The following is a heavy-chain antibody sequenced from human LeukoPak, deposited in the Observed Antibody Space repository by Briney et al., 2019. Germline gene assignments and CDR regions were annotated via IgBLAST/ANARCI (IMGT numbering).Heavy chain of an antibody. CDR2: IYYSGST. Sequence: SETLSLTCTVSGGSISSSSYYWGWIRQPPGKGLEWIGSIYYSGSTYYNPSLKSRVTISVDTSKDQFSLKLSSVTAADTAVYYCARRYCSGGSCYWDDAFDIWGQGTMVTVSS. CDR1: GGSISSSSYY. D-gene: IGHD2-15*01. V-gene: IGHV4-39*01. J-gene: IGHJ3*02. CDR3: ARRYCSGGSCYWDDAFDI.